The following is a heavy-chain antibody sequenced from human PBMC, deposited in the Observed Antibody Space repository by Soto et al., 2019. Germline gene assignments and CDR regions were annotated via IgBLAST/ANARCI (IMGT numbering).Heavy chain of an antibody. J-gene: IGHJ6*02. CDR3: ARLLIYYYGMDV. CDR2: IYYSGST. D-gene: IGHD3-10*01. CDR1: GGSISSSSYY. Sequence: KPSETLSLTCTVSGGSISSSSYYWGWIRQPPGKGLEWIGSIYYSGSTYYNPSLKSRVTISVDTSKNQFSLKLSSVTAADTAVYYCARLLIYYYGMDVWGQGTTVTVSS. V-gene: IGHV4-39*01.